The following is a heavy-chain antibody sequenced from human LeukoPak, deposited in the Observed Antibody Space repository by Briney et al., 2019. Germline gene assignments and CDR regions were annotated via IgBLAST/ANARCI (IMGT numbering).Heavy chain of an antibody. Sequence: SETLSLTCAVYGGSFSGYHWSWIRQPPGKGLEWIGEINHSGSTNYNPSLKSRVTISVDTSKNQFSLKLSSVTAADTAVYYCARGLGEREVDYWGQGTLVTVSS. J-gene: IGHJ4*02. V-gene: IGHV4-34*01. CDR2: INHSGST. CDR3: ARGLGEREVDY. CDR1: GGSFSGYH. D-gene: IGHD3-16*01.